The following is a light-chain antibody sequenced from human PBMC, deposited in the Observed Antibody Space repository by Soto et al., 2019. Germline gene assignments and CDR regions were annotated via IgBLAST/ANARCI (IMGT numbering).Light chain of an antibody. J-gene: IGKJ3*01. Sequence: DIVMTQSPATLSVSPGERATLSCRASQSVSSNLAWYQQKPGQAPRLLIYGASTRATGIPARFSGSGSGTEFTLTISSLQSEDFAVYYCQQYNNWPLTFGPGTKVDNK. CDR1: QSVSSN. V-gene: IGKV3-15*01. CDR3: QQYNNWPLT. CDR2: GAS.